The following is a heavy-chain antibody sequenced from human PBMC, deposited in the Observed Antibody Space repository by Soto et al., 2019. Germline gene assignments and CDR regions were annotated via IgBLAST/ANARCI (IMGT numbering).Heavy chain of an antibody. V-gene: IGHV3-30-3*01. J-gene: IGHJ4*02. D-gene: IGHD6-19*01. Sequence: GGSLRLSCAASGFTFSSYAMHWVRQAPGKGLEWVAVISYDGSNKYYADSVKGRFTISRDNSKNTLYLQMNSLRAEDTAVYYCARGYPVARNTLDYWGQGTLVTVSS. CDR1: GFTFSSYA. CDR2: ISYDGSNK. CDR3: ARGYPVARNTLDY.